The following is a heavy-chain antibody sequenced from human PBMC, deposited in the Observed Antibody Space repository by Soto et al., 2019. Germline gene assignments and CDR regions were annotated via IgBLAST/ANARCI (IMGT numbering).Heavy chain of an antibody. CDR3: AKTRDTHCYAGIQN. CDR2: LSGSGGTT. D-gene: IGHD2-2*01. CDR1: GFTFSSYA. J-gene: IGHJ4*02. V-gene: IGHV3-23*01. Sequence: EVQLLESGGGLVQPGGSLRLSCAASGFTFSSYAMSWVRQAPGKGLEWVSSLSGSGGTTYYADSVKGRFTISRDNSKNTLYLQNNPLRAEDTAVYYWAKTRDTHCYAGIQNWGQGPLVTVSS.